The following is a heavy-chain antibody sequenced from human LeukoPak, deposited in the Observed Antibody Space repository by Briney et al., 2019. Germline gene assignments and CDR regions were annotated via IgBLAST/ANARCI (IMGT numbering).Heavy chain of an antibody. V-gene: IGHV3-30*18. CDR3: AKSGKKPNDAFDI. CDR1: GLTSSRYG. Sequence: PGGSLRLSCAASGLTSSRYGMHWVRQAPGKGLEWVAVVSSDGSNKYYADSVTGRFTISRDNSKNTLYLQMNSLRAEDTAVYYCAKSGKKPNDAFDIWGQGTMVTVSS. D-gene: IGHD1-14*01. J-gene: IGHJ3*02. CDR2: VSSDGSNK.